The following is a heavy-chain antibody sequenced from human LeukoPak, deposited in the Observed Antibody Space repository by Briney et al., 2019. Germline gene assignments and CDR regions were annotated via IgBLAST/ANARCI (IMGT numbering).Heavy chain of an antibody. Sequence: GGSLRLSCAASGFTFSTSATNWVRQALGKGLEWVSHISSSGTTYYADSVKGRFPISRDNAKDSLYLQMNSLRAEDTAVYYCARDAAIVGTHPPDYWGQGTLVIVSS. CDR2: ISSSGTT. D-gene: IGHD1-26*01. CDR1: GFTFSTSA. J-gene: IGHJ4*02. CDR3: ARDAAIVGTHPPDY. V-gene: IGHV3-48*04.